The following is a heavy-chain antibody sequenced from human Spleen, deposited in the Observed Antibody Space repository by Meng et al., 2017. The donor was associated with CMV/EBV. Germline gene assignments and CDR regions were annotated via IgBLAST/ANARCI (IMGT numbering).Heavy chain of an antibody. CDR3: ARSNSGDYDFWSGYSGGDHYAMDV. CDR2: IYSTGST. J-gene: IGHJ6*02. V-gene: IGHV3-53*05. CDR1: GYSISSGNY. D-gene: IGHD3-3*01. Sequence: ETLSLTCTVSGYSISSGNYMTWVRQAPGKGLEWVSIIYSTGSTYYADSVKGRFTISRDNSKNTLYLQMHSLRSDDTAVYYCARSNSGDYDFWSGYSGGDHYAMDVWGQGTTVTVSS.